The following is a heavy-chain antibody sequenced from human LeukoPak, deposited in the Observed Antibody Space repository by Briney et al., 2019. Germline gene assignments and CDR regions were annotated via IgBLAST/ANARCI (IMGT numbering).Heavy chain of an antibody. J-gene: IGHJ4*02. Sequence: GGSLRLSCAASGFTFSNYDMSWVRQAPGKGLEWISAITAGGGSTIYYADSVKGRFTISRDNAKNSLYLQMNSLRAEDTAVYYCARGADSGSYYRLFDYWGQGTLVTVSS. CDR1: GFTFSNYD. CDR2: ITAGGGSTI. D-gene: IGHD3-10*01. CDR3: ARGADSGSYYRLFDY. V-gene: IGHV3-23*01.